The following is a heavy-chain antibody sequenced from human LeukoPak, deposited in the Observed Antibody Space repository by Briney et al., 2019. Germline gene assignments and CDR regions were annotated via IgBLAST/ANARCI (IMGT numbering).Heavy chain of an antibody. J-gene: IGHJ4*02. V-gene: IGHV3-23*01. Sequence: GGSLRLSCAASGFTFSGYALTWVRQGPGKGLEWVSTIGSGGGTSYADSVRGRFTIFRDSSKTTLYLQMNSLRVEDTAIYYCAKYGGRYPYFDYWGQGTLVTVSS. D-gene: IGHD1-26*01. CDR2: IGSGGGT. CDR1: GFTFSGYA. CDR3: AKYGGRYPYFDY.